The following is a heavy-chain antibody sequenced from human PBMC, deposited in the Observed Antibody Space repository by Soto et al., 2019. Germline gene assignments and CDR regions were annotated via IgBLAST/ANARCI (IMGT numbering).Heavy chain of an antibody. Sequence: QVQLVESGGGLVKPGGSLRLSCAASGFTFSDYYMNWIRQAPGKGLEWVSYISTSSSYTNYADSVKGRFTISRDNAKNSLYLQMNSLRVEDTAVYYCAKSTTYDFWSGYKRDFDYWGQGTLVTVSS. D-gene: IGHD3-3*01. J-gene: IGHJ4*02. CDR2: ISTSSSYT. CDR1: GFTFSDYY. CDR3: AKSTTYDFWSGYKRDFDY. V-gene: IGHV3-11*06.